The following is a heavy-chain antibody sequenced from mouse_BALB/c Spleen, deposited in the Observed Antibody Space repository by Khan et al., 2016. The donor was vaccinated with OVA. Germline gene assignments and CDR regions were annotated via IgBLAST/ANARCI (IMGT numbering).Heavy chain of an antibody. Sequence: EVQLVESGGGLVQPGGSRKLSCAASGFTFNSYGMHWVRQAPEKGLEWLPYFVVNIITFIYQEPVKGRFTISRDNPKNTLFLQMTSLMSEDTAMYYCATSYFYGYYLDYWGPGTTLTVS. D-gene: IGHD1-1*01. CDR3: ATSYFYGYYLDY. CDR2: FVVNIITF. V-gene: IGHV5-17*02. J-gene: IGHJ2*01. CDR1: GFTFNSYG.